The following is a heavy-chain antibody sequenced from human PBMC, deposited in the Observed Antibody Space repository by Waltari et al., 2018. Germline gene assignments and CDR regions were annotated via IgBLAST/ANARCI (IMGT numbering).Heavy chain of an antibody. J-gene: IGHJ4*02. CDR2: ISWNRATR. V-gene: IGHV3-9*01. CDR1: GFKFDDYG. D-gene: IGHD2-2*02. Sequence: EVRLVESGGGLVQPGRSLRLSCVTSGFKFDDYGMHWVRQAPGRGLELVSGISWNRATRGYADSVKGRFTISRDNGKKSLYLQMNSLRVEVTAFYFCAKGDRSCYTELNDWGQGTLVTVSS. CDR3: AKGDRSCYTELND.